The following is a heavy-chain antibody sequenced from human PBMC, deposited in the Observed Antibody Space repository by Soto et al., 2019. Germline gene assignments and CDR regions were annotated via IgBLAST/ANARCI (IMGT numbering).Heavy chain of an antibody. CDR3: ARGNYDFWSGYFDYFDY. J-gene: IGHJ4*02. Sequence: QVQLVQSGAEVKKPGASVKVSCKASGYTFTSYAMHWVRQAPGQRLESMGWINAGNGNTKYSQKFQGRVTITRDTSASTAYMGLSSLRSEDTAVYYGARGNYDFWSGYFDYFDYWGQGTLVTVSS. CDR1: GYTFTSYA. D-gene: IGHD3-3*01. CDR2: INAGNGNT. V-gene: IGHV1-3*01.